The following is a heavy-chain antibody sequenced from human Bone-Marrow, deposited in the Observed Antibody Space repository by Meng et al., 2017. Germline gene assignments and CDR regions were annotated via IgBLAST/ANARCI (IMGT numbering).Heavy chain of an antibody. CDR2: ISGVGRST. D-gene: IGHD4-23*01. V-gene: IGHV3-74*03. CDR3: ARSLSGKDDY. Sequence: GGPLRLPCAASGFTFSSYWMHWVRQAPGKGLVWVSRISGVGRSTAYADSVKGRFTISRDNAKNTLYLQMNSLRAEDTAVYYCARSLSGKDDYWGQGTLVTVSS. CDR1: GFTFSSYW. J-gene: IGHJ4*02.